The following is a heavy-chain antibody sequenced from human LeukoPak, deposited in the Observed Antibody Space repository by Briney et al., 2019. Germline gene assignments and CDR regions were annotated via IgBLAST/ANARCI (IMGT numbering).Heavy chain of an antibody. J-gene: IGHJ4*02. CDR2: INPNRGGT. CDR1: GYTFTGYY. CDR3: ATNSGYVGLPNDY. Sequence: GASVTVSCKASGYTFTGYYMHWVRQAPGQRLEWTGWINPNRGGTNYAQKFQGRVTMTRDTYISTAYMELSRLRSDDTAVYYCATNSGYVGLPNDYWGQGTLVTVSS. V-gene: IGHV1-2*02. D-gene: IGHD5-12*01.